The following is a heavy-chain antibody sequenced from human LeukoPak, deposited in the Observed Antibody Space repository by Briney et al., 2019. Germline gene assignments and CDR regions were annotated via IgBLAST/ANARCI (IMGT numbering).Heavy chain of an antibody. CDR3: ARGALIAVYDY. D-gene: IGHD6-19*01. V-gene: IGHV4-39*01. Sequence: SETLSLTCTVSGGSISSSSYYWGWIRQPPGKGLEWIGSIYYSGSTYYNPSLKSRVTISVDTSKNQFSLKLSSVTAADTAVYYCARGALIAVYDYWGQGTLVTVSS. CDR2: IYYSGST. J-gene: IGHJ4*02. CDR1: GGSISSSSYY.